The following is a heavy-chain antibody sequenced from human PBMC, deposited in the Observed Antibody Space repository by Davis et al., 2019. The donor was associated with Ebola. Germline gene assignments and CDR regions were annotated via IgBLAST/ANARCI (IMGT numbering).Heavy chain of an antibody. D-gene: IGHD3-9*01. CDR3: ARDYTGVLRYFDWWFDY. J-gene: IGHJ4*02. CDR2: ISAYNGNT. CDR1: GYTFTSYG. V-gene: IGHV1-18*01. Sequence: ASVKVSCKASGYTFTSYGISWVRQAPGQGLEWMGWISAYNGNTNYAQKLQGRVTMTTDTSTSTAYMELRSLRSDDTAVYYCARDYTGVLRYFDWWFDYWGQGTLVTVSS.